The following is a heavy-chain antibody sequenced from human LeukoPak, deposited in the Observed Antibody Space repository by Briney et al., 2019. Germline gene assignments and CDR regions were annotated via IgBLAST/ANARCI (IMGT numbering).Heavy chain of an antibody. D-gene: IGHD2-21*01. J-gene: IGHJ4*02. CDR3: TRSPTKRIPEDY. CDR2: IFHSGST. V-gene: IGHV4-4*02. CDR1: GGSISSNIW. Sequence: TSETLSLTCAVSGGSISSNIWWSWVRQPPGKGLEWIGQIFHSGSTTYNPSLKSRVTISVDKSKNQFSLNLSSVTAADTAVYYCTRSPTKRIPEDYWGQGTLVTVSS.